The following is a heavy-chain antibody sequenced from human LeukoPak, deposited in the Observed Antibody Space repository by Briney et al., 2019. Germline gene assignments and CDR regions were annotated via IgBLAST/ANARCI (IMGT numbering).Heavy chain of an antibody. CDR1: GFTFSSYS. CDR3: ARGHPVLDSGYDY. CDR2: ISSSSSYT. V-gene: IGHV3-21*01. D-gene: IGHD5-12*01. J-gene: IGHJ4*02. Sequence: GGSLRLSCAASGFTFSSYSMNWVRQAPGKRLEWVSSISSSSSYTYYADAVKGRFTISRDNAKNSLYLQMNRLRAEDTAVYYCARGHPVLDSGYDYCGQGTLVTVSS.